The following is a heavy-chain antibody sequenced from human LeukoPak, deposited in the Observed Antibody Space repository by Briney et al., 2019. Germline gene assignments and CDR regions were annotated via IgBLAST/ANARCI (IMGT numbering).Heavy chain of an antibody. D-gene: IGHD3-10*01. J-gene: IGHJ4*02. CDR2: INPSGGRT. CDR1: GYTFTNYY. V-gene: IGHV1-46*01. CDR3: ARDYYGGHNLYNFGF. Sequence: ASVKVSCKASGYTFTNYYIHWVRQAPGQGLEWMGMINPSGGRTTYAKKFQGRVTMTRDTSTNTVYTELSSLRSDDTAVYYCARDYYGGHNLYNFGFWGQGTRVIVSS.